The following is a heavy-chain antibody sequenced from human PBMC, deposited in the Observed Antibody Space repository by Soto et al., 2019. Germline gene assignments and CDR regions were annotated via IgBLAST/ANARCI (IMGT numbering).Heavy chain of an antibody. J-gene: IGHJ4*02. CDR3: ARGYYDFWSGPIGY. D-gene: IGHD3-3*01. CDR2: INHSGST. CDR1: GGSFSGYY. Sequence: SETLSLTCAVYGGSFSGYYWSWIRQPPGKGLEWIGEINHSGSTNYNPSLESRVTISVDTSKNQFSLKLSSVTAADTAVYYCARGYYDFWSGPIGYWGQGTRVTVSS. V-gene: IGHV4-34*01.